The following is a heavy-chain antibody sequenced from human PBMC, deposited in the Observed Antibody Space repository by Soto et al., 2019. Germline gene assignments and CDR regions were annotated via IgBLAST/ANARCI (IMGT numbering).Heavy chain of an antibody. CDR2: IYYSGST. CDR3: ARVQYSSSSHWFDP. D-gene: IGHD6-6*01. CDR1: GGSISSGGYY. V-gene: IGHV4-31*03. J-gene: IGHJ5*02. Sequence: SETLSLTCTVSGGSISSGGYYWSWIRHHPGKGLEWIGYIYYSGSTYYNPSLKSRVTISETSKNQFSLKLSSVTAADTAVYYCARVQYSSSSHWFDPWGQGTLVTVSS.